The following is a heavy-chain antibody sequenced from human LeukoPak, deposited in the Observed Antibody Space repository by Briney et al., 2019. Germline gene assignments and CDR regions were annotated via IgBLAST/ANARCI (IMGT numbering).Heavy chain of an antibody. D-gene: IGHD1-26*01. J-gene: IGHJ4*02. Sequence: NRGESLNISCKGSGYTFATYWIGWVRQMPGKGLEWMGIIYPGDSRTTYSPSFQGQVTISADKSISTAYLQWSSLKASDTAIYYCARPRATVGATIDYWGQGTLVTVSS. CDR3: ARPRATVGATIDY. V-gene: IGHV5-51*01. CDR2: IYPGDSRT. CDR1: GYTFATYW.